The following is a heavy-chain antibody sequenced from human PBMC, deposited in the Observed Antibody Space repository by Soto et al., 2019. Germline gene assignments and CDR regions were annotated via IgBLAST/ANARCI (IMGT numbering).Heavy chain of an antibody. D-gene: IGHD3-3*01. J-gene: IGHJ6*03. CDR3: AKRSGYTYYVFWSGYYPSYYSYMDV. CDR2: ISGSGGST. V-gene: IGHV3-23*01. CDR1: GFTFSSYA. Sequence: GGSLRLSCAASGFTFSSYAMSWVRQAPGKGLEWVSAISGSGGSTYYADSVKGRFTISRDNSKNTLYLQMNSLRAEDTAVYYCAKRSGYTYYVFWSGYYPSYYSYMDVWGKGTTLTVSS.